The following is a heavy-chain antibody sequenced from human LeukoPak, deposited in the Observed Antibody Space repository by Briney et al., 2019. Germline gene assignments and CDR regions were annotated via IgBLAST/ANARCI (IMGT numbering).Heavy chain of an antibody. D-gene: IGHD4-17*01. CDR2: IYYSGST. J-gene: IGHJ3*02. Sequence: PSETLSLTCTVAGGSISSYYWSWIRQPPGKGLEWIGYIYYSGSTNYNPSLKSRVTISVDTSKNQFSLKLSSVTAADTAVYYCASLHAYGDYAEAFDIWGQGTMVTVSS. CDR3: ASLHAYGDYAEAFDI. V-gene: IGHV4-59*01. CDR1: GGSISSYY.